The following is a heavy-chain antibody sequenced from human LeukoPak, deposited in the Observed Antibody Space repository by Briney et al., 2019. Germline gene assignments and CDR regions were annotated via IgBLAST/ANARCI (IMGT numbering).Heavy chain of an antibody. V-gene: IGHV3-7*01. Sequence: GGSLRLSCAASGFTFSNYWMGWVRQAPGKGLEWVANIKQDGSEKRYVDPVKGRFTISRDNAKNSLYLQMNSLRAEDTAVYYCARAPATNEWRCMDYWGQGTLVTVSS. CDR2: IKQDGSEK. CDR3: ARAPATNEWRCMDY. CDR1: GFTFSNYW. J-gene: IGHJ4*02. D-gene: IGHD2-8*02.